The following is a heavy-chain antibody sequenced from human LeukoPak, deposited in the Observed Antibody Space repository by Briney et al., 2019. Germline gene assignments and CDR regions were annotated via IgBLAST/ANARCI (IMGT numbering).Heavy chain of an antibody. V-gene: IGHV4-30-2*01. CDR2: IYHSGST. Sequence: SETLSLTCTVSGGSISSGGYYWSWIRQPPGKGLEWIGYIYHSGSTYYNPSLKSRVTISVDRSKNQFSLKLSSVTAADTAVYYCARSSIAARQGAFDIWGQGTMVTVSS. D-gene: IGHD6-6*01. J-gene: IGHJ3*02. CDR3: ARSSIAARQGAFDI. CDR1: GGSISSGGYY.